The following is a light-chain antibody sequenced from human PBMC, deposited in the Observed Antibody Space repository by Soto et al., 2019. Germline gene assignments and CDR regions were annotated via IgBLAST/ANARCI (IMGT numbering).Light chain of an antibody. J-gene: IGKJ2*01. Sequence: DIQMTQSPSSLSASIGDRVTITCRASQSVTSNLNWYQQKFGETPKLLMYAASNLQGGVPSRFSGSGSGPDVTLTISSLQPEDFATYYCQQYYSSPYTFGQGTKLEV. CDR2: AAS. CDR1: QSVTSN. CDR3: QQYYSSPYT. V-gene: IGKV1-39*01.